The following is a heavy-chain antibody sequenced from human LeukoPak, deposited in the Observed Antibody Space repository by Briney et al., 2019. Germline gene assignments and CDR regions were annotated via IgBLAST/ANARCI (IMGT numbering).Heavy chain of an antibody. D-gene: IGHD4-17*01. J-gene: IGHJ4*02. Sequence: GASVKVSCKASGYTVTSYDINWVRQATGQGLEWMGWMNPNSGNTGYAQKFQGRVTMTRNTSISTAYMELSSLRSEDTAVYYCARGVYGDYDYYFDYWGQGTLVPVSS. V-gene: IGHV1-8*01. CDR2: MNPNSGNT. CDR1: GYTVTSYD. CDR3: ARGVYGDYDYYFDY.